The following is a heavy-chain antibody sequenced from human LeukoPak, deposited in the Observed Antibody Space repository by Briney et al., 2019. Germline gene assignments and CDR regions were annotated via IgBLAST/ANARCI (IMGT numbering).Heavy chain of an antibody. CDR1: GFTFSGAW. CDR3: ARVSGPGMNEYFHL. CDR2: INNDGTTT. Sequence: GGSLRLSCAASGFTFSGAWLHWVRQAPGKGLVWVSRINNDGTTTKYADSVKGRFTISRDNAKNTLYLQMNSLRAEDTAVYYCARVSGPGMNEYFHLWGQGTLVPVSS. J-gene: IGHJ1*01. D-gene: IGHD3-10*01. V-gene: IGHV3-74*01.